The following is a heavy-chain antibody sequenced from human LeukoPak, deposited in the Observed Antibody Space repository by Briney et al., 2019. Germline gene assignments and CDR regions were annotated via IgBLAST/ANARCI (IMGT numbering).Heavy chain of an antibody. J-gene: IGHJ4*02. D-gene: IGHD4-17*01. CDR1: GFVFSNYA. V-gene: IGHV3-23*01. CDR3: ARSPLISESYGDKIVKFDY. Sequence: SGGTLRLSCAASGFVFSNYAMSWVRQAPGRGLEWVSTISGRADSTYSADSVRGRFTIHRDSYKNTLSLQMDSLRAEDTAVYYCARSPLISESYGDKIVKFDYWGQGTLVTVSS. CDR2: ISGRADST.